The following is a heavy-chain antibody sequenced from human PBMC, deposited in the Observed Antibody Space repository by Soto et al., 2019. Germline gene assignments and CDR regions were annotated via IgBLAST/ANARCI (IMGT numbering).Heavy chain of an antibody. V-gene: IGHV3-73*01. D-gene: IGHD4-17*01. CDR3: TRLYDSGLS. J-gene: IGHJ4*02. CDR1: GFTFSGSA. Sequence: PGGSLRLSCAASGFTFSGSAMHWVRQASGKGLEWVGRIRSKANRYATAYAASVKGRFTVSRDDSKNTAYLQMNSLKTEDTAVYYCTRLYDSGLSRGQGTLVTVSS. CDR2: IRSKANRYAT.